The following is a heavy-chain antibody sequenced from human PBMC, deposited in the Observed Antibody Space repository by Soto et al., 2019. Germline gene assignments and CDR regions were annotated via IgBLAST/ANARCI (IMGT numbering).Heavy chain of an antibody. CDR2: ISHDGSHK. J-gene: IGHJ6*02. CDR1: GFTFSRNI. Sequence: QVQLVESGGGVVQPGRSLRLSCAASGFTFSRNIMHWVRQAPGKGLEWVAGISHDGSHKYYEDSVKGRFTISGDNSKNTLYLQMNSLRAEDTAVYYCAKDFLRGYCSGGSCLGMDVWGQGTTVTVSS. V-gene: IGHV3-30*18. D-gene: IGHD2-15*01. CDR3: AKDFLRGYCSGGSCLGMDV.